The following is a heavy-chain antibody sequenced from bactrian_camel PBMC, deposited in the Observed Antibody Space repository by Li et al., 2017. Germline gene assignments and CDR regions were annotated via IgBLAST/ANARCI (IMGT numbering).Heavy chain of an antibody. D-gene: IGHD6*01. CDR2: IYIAFRPDDQRT. CDR3: AEGRGSRGEHCYSLNY. CDR1: GYTFNTYS. V-gene: IGHV3S1*01. Sequence: HVQLVESGGGSALAGESVRLSCAASGYTFNTYSWFRQAPGQEREAVATIYIAFRPDDQRTYYADSVKGRFTISPGNAKNTVYLQMNNLQPEDTATYYCAEGRGSRGEHCYSLNYWGQGTQVTVS. J-gene: IGHJ4*01.